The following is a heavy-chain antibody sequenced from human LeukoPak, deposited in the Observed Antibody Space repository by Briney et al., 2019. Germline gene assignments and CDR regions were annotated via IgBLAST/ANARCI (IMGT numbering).Heavy chain of an antibody. V-gene: IGHV3-23*01. Sequence: GGSLRSSCEASGFTFPTLSISWVRPAPGEGRGWLSGISASGHYIYQADSVKGRFTISRDNSKNTLYIEINSLRVEDTAVYYCARDGSWGDYQFYFYMDVWGKGTTVTVSS. CDR1: GFTFPTLS. D-gene: IGHD2-2*01. J-gene: IGHJ6*03. CDR3: ARDGSWGDYQFYFYMDV. CDR2: ISASGHYI.